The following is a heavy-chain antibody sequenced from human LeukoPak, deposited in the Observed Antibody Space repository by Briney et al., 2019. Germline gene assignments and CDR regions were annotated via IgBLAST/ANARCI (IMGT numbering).Heavy chain of an antibody. D-gene: IGHD1-26*01. Sequence: PGGSLRLSCAASGFTFSSYGMHWVRQAPGKGLEWVAVISYDGSNKYYADSVKGRFTISRDNSKNTLYLQMNSLRAEDTAVYFCARLYGTHIDYWGQGTLVAVSS. CDR2: ISYDGSNK. CDR1: GFTFSSYG. J-gene: IGHJ4*02. CDR3: ARLYGTHIDY. V-gene: IGHV3-30*03.